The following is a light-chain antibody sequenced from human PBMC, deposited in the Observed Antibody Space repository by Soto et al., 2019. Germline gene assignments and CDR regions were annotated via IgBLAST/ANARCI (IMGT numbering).Light chain of an antibody. V-gene: IGKV3-15*01. Sequence: EIVMTQSPATLSVSPGEGATLSCKASQNVYNNLAWHQQRPGQPPRLLIYDASTRATGISARFSGSGYGTEFTLTFSSLQSEDFAVYFCQQCRNWPLTFGGGTKVEIK. CDR1: QNVYNN. J-gene: IGKJ4*01. CDR3: QQCRNWPLT. CDR2: DAS.